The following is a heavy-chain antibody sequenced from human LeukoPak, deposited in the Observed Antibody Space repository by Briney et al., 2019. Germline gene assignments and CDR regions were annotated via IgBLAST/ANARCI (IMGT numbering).Heavy chain of an antibody. V-gene: IGHV3-33*01. CDR2: IWYDGSNK. CDR3: ARDLYYGSGSPPLLSY. J-gene: IGHJ4*02. CDR1: RFTFSSYG. Sequence: GSLRLSCAASRFTFSSYGMHWVRQAPGKGLEWVAVIWYDGSNKYYADSVKGRFTISRDNSKNTLYLQMNSLRAEDTAVYYCARDLYYGSGSPPLLSYWGQGTLVTVSS. D-gene: IGHD3-10*01.